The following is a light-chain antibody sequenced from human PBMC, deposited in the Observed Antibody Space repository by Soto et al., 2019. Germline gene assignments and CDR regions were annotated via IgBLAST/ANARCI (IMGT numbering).Light chain of an antibody. J-gene: IGLJ1*01. CDR1: SSDVGAYDF. V-gene: IGLV2-14*03. Sequence: QSVLTQPASVSGSPGQSITTSCTGTSSDVGAYDFVSWYQQHPDKAPKLMIYEVSNRPSGVSNRFSGSKSVNTATLTISGLQAEDEADYYCSSYTRSSTRVFGTGTKVTVL. CDR3: SSYTRSSTRV. CDR2: EVS.